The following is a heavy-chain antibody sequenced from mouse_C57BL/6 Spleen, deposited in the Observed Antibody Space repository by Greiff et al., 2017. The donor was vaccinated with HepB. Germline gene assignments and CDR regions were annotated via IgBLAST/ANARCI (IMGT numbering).Heavy chain of an antibody. CDR1: GYTFTSYW. V-gene: IGHV1-69*01. Sequence: QVQLQQPGAELVMPGASVKLSCKASGYTFTSYWMHWVKQRPGQGLEWIGEIDPSDSYTNYNQKFKGKSTLTVDKSSSTAYMQLSSLTSEDSAVYYCERARYGSPHAMDYWGQGTSVTVSS. CDR2: IDPSDSYT. J-gene: IGHJ4*01. CDR3: ERARYGSPHAMDY. D-gene: IGHD1-1*01.